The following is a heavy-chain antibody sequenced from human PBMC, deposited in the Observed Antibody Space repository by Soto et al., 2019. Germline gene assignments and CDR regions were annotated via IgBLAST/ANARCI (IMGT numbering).Heavy chain of an antibody. Sequence: EVPLLESGGGLVQPGGSLRLSCAASGLTFDNYAMSWVRQAPGKGLEWVSSISASGSMAYHADSVQGRFTISRDNSKNTLYLQMNSLRAEDTAVYYCAKLHPGDDWGQGTLVTVSS. J-gene: IGHJ4*02. CDR2: ISASGSMA. CDR3: AKLHPGDD. V-gene: IGHV3-23*01. CDR1: GLTFDNYA. D-gene: IGHD5-12*01.